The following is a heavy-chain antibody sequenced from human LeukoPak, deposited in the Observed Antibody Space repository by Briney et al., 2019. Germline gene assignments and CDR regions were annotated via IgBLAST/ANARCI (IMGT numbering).Heavy chain of an antibody. J-gene: IGHJ4*02. CDR2: INPSGGST. CDR3: ARDLSSGWYVDY. V-gene: IGHV1-46*01. CDR1: GYTFTSYY. D-gene: IGHD6-19*01. Sequence: ASVKVSCKASGYTFTSYYMHWVRQAPGQGLEWVGIINPSGGSTSYAQKFQGRVTMTRDTSTSTVYMELSSLRSEDTAVYYCARDLSSGWYVDYWGQGTLVTVSS.